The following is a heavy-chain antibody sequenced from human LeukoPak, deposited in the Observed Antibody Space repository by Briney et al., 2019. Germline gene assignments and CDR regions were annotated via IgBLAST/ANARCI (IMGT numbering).Heavy chain of an antibody. Sequence: SETLSLTCTVSGGSISSSSYYWGWIRQPPGKGLEWIGSIYYSGSTYYNPSLKSRVTISVDTSKNQFSLKLSSVTAADTAVYYCARVTTVTTFDYWGQGTQVTVAS. CDR3: ARVTTVTTFDY. J-gene: IGHJ4*02. D-gene: IGHD4-11*01. V-gene: IGHV4-39*01. CDR1: GGSISSSSYY. CDR2: IYYSGST.